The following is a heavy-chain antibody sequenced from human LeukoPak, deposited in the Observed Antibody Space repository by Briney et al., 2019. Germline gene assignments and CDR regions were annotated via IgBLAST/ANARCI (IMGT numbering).Heavy chain of an antibody. J-gene: IGHJ4*02. Sequence: SETLSLTCTVSGGSISSYYWSWIRQPAGKGLEWIGRIYTSGSTNCNPSLKSRVTMSVDTSKNQFSLKLSSVTAADTAVYYCAREGDYGDYFDYWGQGTLVTVSS. CDR3: AREGDYGDYFDY. CDR2: IYTSGST. D-gene: IGHD4-17*01. V-gene: IGHV4-4*07. CDR1: GGSISSYY.